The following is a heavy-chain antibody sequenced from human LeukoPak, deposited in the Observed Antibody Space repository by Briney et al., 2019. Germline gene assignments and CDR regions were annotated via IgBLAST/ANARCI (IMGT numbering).Heavy chain of an antibody. J-gene: IGHJ4*02. CDR2: IYYSGDI. CDR3: ARVGCSGGSCYPDY. CDR1: GGSISSYY. Sequence: SETLSLTCTVSGGSISSYYWSWIRQPPGKGLEYIGYIYYSGDINYNPSLKSRVTISAYTSKNQLSLKLSSVTAADTAVYYCARVGCSGGSCYPDYWGQGTLVTVSS. D-gene: IGHD2-15*01. V-gene: IGHV4-59*01.